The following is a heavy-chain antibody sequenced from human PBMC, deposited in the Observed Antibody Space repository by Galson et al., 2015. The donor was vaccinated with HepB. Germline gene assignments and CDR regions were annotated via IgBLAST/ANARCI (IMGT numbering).Heavy chain of an antibody. D-gene: IGHD3-10*01. CDR2: INPSGGST. CDR3: ASSGSGSYLGGY. V-gene: IGHV1-46*01. J-gene: IGHJ4*02. CDR1: GYTFTSYY. Sequence: SVKASCKASGYTFTSYYMHWVRQAPGQGLEWMGIINPSGGSTSYAQKFQGRVTMTRDTSTSTVYMELSSLRSEDTAVDYCASSGSGSYLGGYWGQGTLVTVSS.